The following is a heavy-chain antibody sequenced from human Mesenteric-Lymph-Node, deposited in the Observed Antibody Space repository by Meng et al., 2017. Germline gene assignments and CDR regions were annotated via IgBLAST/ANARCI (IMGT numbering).Heavy chain of an antibody. CDR1: GFTFSSYA. Sequence: GGSLRLSCAASGFTFSSYAMGWVRQAPGKGLEWVSAISGSGGSTYYADSVKGRFTISRDNSKNTLYLQMNSLRAEDTAVYYCASGVGVVVAATPGSPWDVWGQGTTVTVSS. D-gene: IGHD2-15*01. J-gene: IGHJ6*02. CDR3: ASGVGVVVAATPGSPWDV. CDR2: ISGSGGST. V-gene: IGHV3-23*01.